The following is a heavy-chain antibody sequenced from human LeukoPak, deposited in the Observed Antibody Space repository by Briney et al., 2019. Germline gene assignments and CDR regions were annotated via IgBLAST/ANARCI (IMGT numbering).Heavy chain of an antibody. CDR2: INPNSGGT. V-gene: IGHV1-2*02. D-gene: IGHD3-10*01. CDR3: ARYVDDYYGSGSYYYMDV. J-gene: IGHJ6*03. CDR1: GYTFTGYY. Sequence: ASVKVSCKASGYTFTGYYMHWVRQAPGQGLEWVGWINPNSGGTNYAQKFQGRVTMTRDTSISTAYMELSRLRSDDTAVYYCARYVDDYYGSGSYYYMDVWGKGTTVTISS.